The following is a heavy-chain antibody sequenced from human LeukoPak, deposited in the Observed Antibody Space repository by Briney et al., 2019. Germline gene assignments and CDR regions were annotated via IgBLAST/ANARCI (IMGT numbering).Heavy chain of an antibody. Sequence: GSLRLSCAASGFTVSSNYLSWVRQAPGKGLEWVSVIYSGGSTYYADSVKGRFTISRDNSKNTLYLQMKSLRAEDTAVYYCARHGLRYFDPGPRNPGGHFDNWGQGTLVAVSS. D-gene: IGHD3-9*01. V-gene: IGHV3-66*04. CDR1: GFTVSSNY. J-gene: IGHJ4*02. CDR2: IYSGGST. CDR3: ARHGLRYFDPGPRNPGGHFDN.